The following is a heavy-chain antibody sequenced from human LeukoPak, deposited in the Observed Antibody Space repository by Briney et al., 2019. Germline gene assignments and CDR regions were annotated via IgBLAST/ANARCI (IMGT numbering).Heavy chain of an antibody. Sequence: SETLSLTCTVSGGSISSYYWSWIRQPPGKGLEWIGYIYYSGSTNYNPSLKSRVTMSVDTSKNQFSLKLSSVTAADRAVYYCARALNPLSGTYYFDYWGQGTLVTVSS. V-gene: IGHV4-59*12. CDR3: ARALNPLSGTYYFDY. CDR1: GGSISSYY. D-gene: IGHD3-10*01. CDR2: IYYSGST. J-gene: IGHJ4*02.